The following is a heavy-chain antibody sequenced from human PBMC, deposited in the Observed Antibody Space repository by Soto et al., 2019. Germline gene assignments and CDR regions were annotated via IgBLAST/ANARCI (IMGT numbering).Heavy chain of an antibody. J-gene: IGHJ2*01. V-gene: IGHV4-39*01. CDR3: ARPPGTRPLWYFDL. Sequence: QLQLQESGPGLVKPSETLSLTCTVSGGSISSSSYYRGWIRQPPGKGLEWIGSIYYRGSTYYSPSLKSRVTISVDTSKNQFSLNLSSVTAADTAVYYCARPPGTRPLWYFDLWGRGTLVTVYS. CDR1: GGSISSSSYY. D-gene: IGHD1-7*01. CDR2: IYYRGST.